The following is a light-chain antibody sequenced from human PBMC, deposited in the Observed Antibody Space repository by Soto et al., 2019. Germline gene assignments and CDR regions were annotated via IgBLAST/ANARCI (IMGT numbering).Light chain of an antibody. CDR2: GNN. J-gene: IGLJ1*01. CDR1: NSNIGSFT. Sequence: QSVLTQPPSVSAAPGQKVTISCSGSNSNIGSFTVNWYQQLPGTAPKLLIYGNNRRPSGVPDRFSGSKSGTSASLAISGLQSEDEADYYCAAWDDSLNGSYVFGTGTKLTVL. CDR3: AAWDDSLNGSYV. V-gene: IGLV1-44*01.